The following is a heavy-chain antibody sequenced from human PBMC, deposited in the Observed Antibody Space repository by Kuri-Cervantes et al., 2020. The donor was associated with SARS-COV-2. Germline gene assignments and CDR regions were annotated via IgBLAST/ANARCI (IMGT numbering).Heavy chain of an antibody. V-gene: IGHV3-21*01. D-gene: IGHD3-3*01. CDR2: ISSSSSYI. CDR1: GFPFSSYS. CDR3: ARAGERYYDFWSCHLPNDAVDV. J-gene: IGHJ3*01. Sequence: GESLKISCAASGFPFSSYSMNWVRQAPGKGLEWVSSISSSSSYIYYADSVKGRFTISRDNAKNSLYLQMNSLRAEDTAVYYCARAGERYYDFWSCHLPNDAVDVWGRGTRVTVSS.